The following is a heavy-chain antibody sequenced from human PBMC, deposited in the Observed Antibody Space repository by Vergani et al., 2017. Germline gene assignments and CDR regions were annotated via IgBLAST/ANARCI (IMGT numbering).Heavy chain of an antibody. D-gene: IGHD5-24*01. CDR1: AYSFSNYW. V-gene: IGHV5-51*01. J-gene: IGHJ4*02. CDR3: ARGDLRRDGYNYFDY. CDR2: IYPGDSDT. Sequence: EVQLVQSGAEVKKPGESLKISCKGSAYSFSNYWIGWVRQKPGQGLEWMGIIYPGDSDTRYSPSFQGLVTISVDKSISAAYVQWSSLNASDTAMYYCARGDLRRDGYNYFDYWGQGTLVTVSS.